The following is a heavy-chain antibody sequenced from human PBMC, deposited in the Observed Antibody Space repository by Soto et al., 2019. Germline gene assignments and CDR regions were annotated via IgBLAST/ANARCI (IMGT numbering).Heavy chain of an antibody. CDR1: GLTFGHYW. V-gene: IGHV3-7*03. J-gene: IGHJ4*02. CDR3: ASELDLVDGFDH. Sequence: EVQMLQSGGGMVQPGGSLRLSSVGSGLTFGHYWMSWVRQAPGKGLEWVANIKRDGSEKYYVDSVKGRFAISRDNAKNSGYLQLNSLRTQDTAVYYCASELDLVDGFDHWGQGSLVIVSP. D-gene: IGHD2-8*02. CDR2: IKRDGSEK.